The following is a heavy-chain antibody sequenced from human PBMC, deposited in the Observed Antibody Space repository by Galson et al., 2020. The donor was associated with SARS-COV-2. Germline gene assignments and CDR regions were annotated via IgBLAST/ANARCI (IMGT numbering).Heavy chain of an antibody. V-gene: IGHV4-34*01. D-gene: IGHD2-21*02. CDR3: ARRWGLVTAIRSDFDY. Sequence: SETLSLTCAVYGGSFSGYYWSWIRQPPGKGLEWIGEINHSGSTNYNPSLKSRVTISVDTSKNQFSLKLSSVTAADTAVYYCARRWGLVTAIRSDFDYWGQGTLVTVSS. CDR2: INHSGST. J-gene: IGHJ4*02. CDR1: GGSFSGYY.